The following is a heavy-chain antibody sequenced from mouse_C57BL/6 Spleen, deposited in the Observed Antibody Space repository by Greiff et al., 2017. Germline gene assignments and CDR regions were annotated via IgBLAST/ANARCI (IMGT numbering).Heavy chain of an antibody. CDR3: SRIYGSGRYYAVDY. CDR1: GFTFSDYG. V-gene: IGHV5-17*01. Sequence: EVKLVESGGGLVKPGGSLKLSCAASGFTFSDYGMHWVRQAPEKGLEWVAYISSGSSTIYYADKVKGRFTTSRDNAKNTLFLQMTSLRSEDTAMYYCSRIYGSGRYYAVDYWGQGASVTVSS. D-gene: IGHD1-1*01. CDR2: ISSGSSTI. J-gene: IGHJ4*01.